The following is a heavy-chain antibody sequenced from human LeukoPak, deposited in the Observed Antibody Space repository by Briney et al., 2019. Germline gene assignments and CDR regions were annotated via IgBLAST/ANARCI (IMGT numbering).Heavy chain of an antibody. V-gene: IGHV4-59*01. Sequence: PSETLSLTCSVSDGSINSYYWNWIRRPPGKGLEWIGYIYYNGNTNYSPSLKSRVTMSVDTSKNLFSLKVSSVTAADTAVYYCARGRSNYYGMDVWGQGATVTVSS. CDR2: IYYNGNT. CDR1: DGSINSYY. J-gene: IGHJ6*02. CDR3: ARGRSNYYGMDV. D-gene: IGHD1-26*01.